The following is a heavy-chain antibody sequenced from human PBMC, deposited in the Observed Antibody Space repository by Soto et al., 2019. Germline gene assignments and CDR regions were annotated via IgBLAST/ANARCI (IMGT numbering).Heavy chain of an antibody. Sequence: SETLSLTCTVSGGSISSGDYYWSWIRQPPGKGLEWIGYIYYSGSTYYNPSLKSRVTISVDTSKNQFSLKLSSVTAADTAVYYCARSIAAAVSWFDPWGQGTLVTVSS. J-gene: IGHJ5*02. V-gene: IGHV4-30-4*01. CDR1: GGSISSGDYY. CDR3: ARSIAAAVSWFDP. CDR2: IYYSGST. D-gene: IGHD6-13*01.